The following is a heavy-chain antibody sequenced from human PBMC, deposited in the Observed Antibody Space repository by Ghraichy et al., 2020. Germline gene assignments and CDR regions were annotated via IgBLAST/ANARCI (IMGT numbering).Heavy chain of an antibody. CDR1: GFTFSSYW. CDR3: ARDRGVVVPAAIW. J-gene: IGHJ4*02. CDR2: INSDGSST. D-gene: IGHD2-2*02. Sequence: GGSPRLTCAASGFTFSSYWMHWVRQAPGKGLVWVSRINSDGSSTSYADSVKGRFTISRDNAKNTLYLQMNSLRAEDTAVYYCARDRGVVVPAAIWWGQGTLVTVSS. V-gene: IGHV3-74*01.